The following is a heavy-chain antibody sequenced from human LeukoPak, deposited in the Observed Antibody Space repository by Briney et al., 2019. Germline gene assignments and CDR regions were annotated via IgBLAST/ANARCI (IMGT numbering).Heavy chain of an antibody. CDR3: ARDQTIAAAINWFDP. J-gene: IGHJ5*02. D-gene: IGHD6-13*01. V-gene: IGHV4-4*07. CDR2: IYTSGST. Sequence: SETLSLTCTVSGGSISSYYWSWIRQPAGKGLEWIGRIYTSGSTNYNPSLKSRVTMSVDTSKNQFSLKLSSVTAADTAVYSCARDQTIAAAINWFDPWGQGTQVTVSS. CDR1: GGSISSYY.